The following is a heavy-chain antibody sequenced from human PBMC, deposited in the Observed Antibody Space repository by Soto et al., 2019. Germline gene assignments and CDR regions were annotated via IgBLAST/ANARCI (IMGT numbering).Heavy chain of an antibody. V-gene: IGHV1-69*08. J-gene: IGHJ3*02. Sequence: QVQLVQSGAEVKKPGSSVKVSCKASGGTFSSYTISWVRQAPGQGLEWMGRIIPILGIANYAQKFQGRVTITADKSTSTAYMELSSLRSEDTAVYYCARDISRTVITYPAMPDAFDIWGQGTMVTVSS. CDR2: IIPILGIA. CDR3: ARDISRTVITYPAMPDAFDI. D-gene: IGHD4-17*01. CDR1: GGTFSSYT.